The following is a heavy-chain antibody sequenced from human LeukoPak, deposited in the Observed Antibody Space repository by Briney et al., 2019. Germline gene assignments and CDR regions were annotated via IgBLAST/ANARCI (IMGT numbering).Heavy chain of an antibody. CDR1: GFTFSDYY. J-gene: IGHJ6*03. CDR3: AREGFYSYYYYMDV. D-gene: IGHD2-15*01. CDR2: ISSSGSTI. Sequence: PGGSLRLSCAASGFTFSDYYMSWIRQAPGKGLEWVSYISSSGSTIYYAGSVKGRFTISRDNAKNSLYLQMNSLRAEDTAVYYCAREGFYSYYYYMDVWGKGTTVTVSS. V-gene: IGHV3-11*04.